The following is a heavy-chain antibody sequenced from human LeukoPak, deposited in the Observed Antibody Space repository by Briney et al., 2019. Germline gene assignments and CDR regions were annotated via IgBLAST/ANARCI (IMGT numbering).Heavy chain of an antibody. CDR1: GFTFTNYV. V-gene: IGHV3-23*01. Sequence: PGGSLRLSCAASGFTFTNYVMTWVRQAPGKGLEWVSAISSSGDSTFYADSVKGRFTISRDNSKNTLYLQMNSLRAEDTAVYYCAKDLKYCSGGSRHTGFPSPDYWGQGTLVTVSS. CDR2: ISSSGDST. J-gene: IGHJ4*02. D-gene: IGHD2-15*01. CDR3: AKDLKYCSGGSRHTGFPSPDY.